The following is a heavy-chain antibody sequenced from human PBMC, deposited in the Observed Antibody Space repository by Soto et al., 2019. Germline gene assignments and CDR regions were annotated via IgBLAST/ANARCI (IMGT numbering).Heavy chain of an antibody. D-gene: IGHD2-15*01. V-gene: IGHV4-34*01. CDR3: ASLSLGNCSRGSCPMKIMYNGFDP. CDR2: INHSGST. Sequence: PSETLSLTGAVCGGSFSGYYWSWIRQPPGKGLEWIGEINHSGSTNYNPSLKSRVTISVDTSKNQFSLKLSSVTAADTAVYYCASLSLGNCSRGSCPMKIMYNGFDPWGQGTLVTVSS. CDR1: GGSFSGYY. J-gene: IGHJ5*02.